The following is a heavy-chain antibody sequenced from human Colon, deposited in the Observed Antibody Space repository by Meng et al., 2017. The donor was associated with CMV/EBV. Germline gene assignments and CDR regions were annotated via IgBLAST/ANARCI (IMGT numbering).Heavy chain of an antibody. Sequence: GGSLRLSCSVSGFSVNDKSMTWVRQAPGMGLEWISVIYSGGSTNYAASVKGRFTISRDISKNTLYLQMNSLTAGDTAVYYCAREFLLDYWGLGTLVTVSS. CDR2: IYSGGST. D-gene: IGHD2/OR15-2a*01. CDR1: GFSVNDKS. CDR3: AREFLLDY. J-gene: IGHJ4*02. V-gene: IGHV3-66*02.